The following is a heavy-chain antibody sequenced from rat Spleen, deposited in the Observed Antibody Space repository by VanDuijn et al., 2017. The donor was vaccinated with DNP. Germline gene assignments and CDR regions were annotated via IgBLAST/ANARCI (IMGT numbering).Heavy chain of an antibody. CDR3: ARGLGARFDY. CDR2: MSTGGGNI. J-gene: IGHJ2*01. Sequence: VQLVESGGGLVQPGGSVKLSCAASGFIFSNHYMAWVRQAPTKGLEWVASMSTGGGNIYYRDSVKGRFTISRDNAKSTLYLQMDSLRSEETATYYCARGLGARFDYWGQGVMVTVSS. CDR1: GFIFSNHY. V-gene: IGHV5S11*01. D-gene: IGHD5-1*01.